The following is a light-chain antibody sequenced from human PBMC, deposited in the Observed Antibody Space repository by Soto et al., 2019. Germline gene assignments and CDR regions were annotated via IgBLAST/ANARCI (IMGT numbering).Light chain of an antibody. CDR1: QSLVHSDGNTY. V-gene: IGKV2-30*02. CDR2: KVS. CDR3: MQAAYWPWT. J-gene: IGKJ1*01. Sequence: DVVMTQSPLSLPVTLGQPASISCRSSQSLVHSDGNTYLNWFQQRPGQSPRRLIYKVSNRDSGVPDRFSGSGSGTDFTLKISRVEAEDVAVYYCMQAAYWPWTFRQGTKVEIK.